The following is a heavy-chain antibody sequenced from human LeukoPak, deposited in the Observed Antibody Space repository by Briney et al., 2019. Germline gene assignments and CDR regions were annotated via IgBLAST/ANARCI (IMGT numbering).Heavy chain of an antibody. CDR3: ARHGYNYPFDS. J-gene: IGHJ4*02. CDR2: IYYSGST. Sequence: SETLSPTCTVSGGSISSSSYYWGWIRQPPGKGLEWIGSIYYSGSTYYNPSLKSRVTISVDTSKNQFSLKLSSVTAADTAVYYCARHGYNYPFDSWGQGTLVTVSS. D-gene: IGHD5-24*01. CDR1: GGSISSSSYY. V-gene: IGHV4-39*01.